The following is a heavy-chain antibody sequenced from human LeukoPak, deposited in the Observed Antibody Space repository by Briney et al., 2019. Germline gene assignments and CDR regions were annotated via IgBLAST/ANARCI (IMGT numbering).Heavy chain of an antibody. J-gene: IGHJ4*02. CDR2: INHSGST. CDR1: GGSFSGYY. CDR3: ARSNFGVVIQRFDY. Sequence: SETLSLTCDVYGGSFSGYYWSRIRQPPGKGLEWIGEINHSGSTNYNPSLRSRVSISVDTSENQFSLKLSSVTAADTAVYYCARSNFGVVIQRFDYWGQGTLVTVSS. D-gene: IGHD3-3*01. V-gene: IGHV4-34*01.